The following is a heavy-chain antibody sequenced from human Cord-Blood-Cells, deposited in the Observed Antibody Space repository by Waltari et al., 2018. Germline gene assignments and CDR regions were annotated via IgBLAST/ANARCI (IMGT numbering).Heavy chain of an antibody. J-gene: IGHJ5*02. CDR2: INHSGST. CDR1: GGSFSGYY. D-gene: IGHD3-10*01. CDR3: ASERGSGSYLNWFDP. Sequence: QVQLQQWGAGLLKPSETLSLTCAVYGGSFSGYYWSWIRQPPGKGLEWIGEINHSGSTTYNPALKSRVTISVDTSKNQFSLKLSSVTAADTAVYYCASERGSGSYLNWFDPWGQGTLVTVSS. V-gene: IGHV4-34*01.